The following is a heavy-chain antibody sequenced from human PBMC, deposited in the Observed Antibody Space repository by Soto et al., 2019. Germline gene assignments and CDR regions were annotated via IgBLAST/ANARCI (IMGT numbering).Heavy chain of an antibody. D-gene: IGHD2-2*01. J-gene: IGHJ5*02. CDR3: ATYCISTSCQERGWFDP. V-gene: IGHV1-18*01. CDR1: GYTFTNYG. Sequence: ASVKVSCKASGYTFTNYGISWVRQAPGQGLEWMGWISAYNGNTNYAQKLQGRVTMTTDASTSTAYMELRSLRSEDTAVYYCATYCISTSCQERGWFDPWGQGTLVTVSS. CDR2: ISAYNGNT.